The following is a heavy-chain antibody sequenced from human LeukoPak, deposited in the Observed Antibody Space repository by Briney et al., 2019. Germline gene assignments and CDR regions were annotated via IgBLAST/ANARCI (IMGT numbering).Heavy chain of an antibody. D-gene: IGHD4/OR15-4a*01. CDR1: GFTLGNYA. Sequence: GGSLRLSYAASGFTLGNYAMSWVRQTPGKGLEWASVTSGSGQITSHAESVKGRFTISRDNSKNTLYLQMNSLRVEDTAVYFCARDPGAFPYFFDYWGQGTLVTVSS. V-gene: IGHV3-23*01. CDR2: TSGSGQIT. CDR3: ARDPGAFPYFFDY. J-gene: IGHJ4*02.